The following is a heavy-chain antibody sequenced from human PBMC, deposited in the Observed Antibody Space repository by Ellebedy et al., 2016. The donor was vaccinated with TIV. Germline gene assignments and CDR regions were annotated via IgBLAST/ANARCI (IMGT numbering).Heavy chain of an antibody. CDR3: ARGGAGFDSMNRELSFDS. CDR2: IYWDSSRT. CDR1: GSTFPDYA. V-gene: IGHV3-9*01. J-gene: IGHJ4*02. Sequence: GGSLRLXXVAPGSTFPDYAMHWVRRAPGKGLEWVSGIYWDSSRTGYADSVKGRFTISRDNAKNSLYLQMNSLRDEDTAVYYCARGGAGFDSMNRELSFDSWGQGTLVTVSS. D-gene: IGHD1-26*01.